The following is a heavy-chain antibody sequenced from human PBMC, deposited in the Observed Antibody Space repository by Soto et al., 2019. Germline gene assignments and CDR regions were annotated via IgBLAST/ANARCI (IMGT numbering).Heavy chain of an antibody. CDR3: AKLGLNTRYYFDY. V-gene: IGHV3-23*01. CDR2: ISGSGGST. J-gene: IGHJ4*02. D-gene: IGHD3-16*01. CDR1: GFTFRSYA. Sequence: GGSLRLSCAASGFTFRSYAMSWVRQAPGKGLEWVSAISGSGGSTYYADSVKGRFTISRDKSKNTLYLQMNSLRAEDTAVYYCAKLGLNTRYYFDYWGQGTLVTVSS.